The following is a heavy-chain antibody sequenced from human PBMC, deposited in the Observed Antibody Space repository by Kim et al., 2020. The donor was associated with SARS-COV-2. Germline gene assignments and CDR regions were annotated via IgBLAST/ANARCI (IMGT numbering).Heavy chain of an antibody. Sequence: SETLSLTCAVYGGSFSGYYWSWIRQPPGKGLEWIGEINHSGSTNYNPSLKSRVTISVDTSKNQFSLKLSSVTAADTAVYYCAREYRDDILTGYIVPVFDYWGQGTLVTVSS. CDR3: AREYRDDILTGYIVPVFDY. CDR2: INHSGST. CDR1: GGSFSGYY. D-gene: IGHD3-9*01. V-gene: IGHV4-34*01. J-gene: IGHJ4*02.